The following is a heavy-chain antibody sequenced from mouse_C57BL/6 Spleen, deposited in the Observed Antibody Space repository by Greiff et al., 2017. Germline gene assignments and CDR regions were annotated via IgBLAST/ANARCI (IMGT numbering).Heavy chain of an antibody. CDR1: GYSITSGYY. D-gene: IGHD2-4*01. Sequence: EVQLVESGPGLVKPSQSLSLTCSVTGYSITSGYYWNWIRQFPGNKLEWMGYISYDGSNNYNPSLKNRISIARDTSKNQFFRKLNSVTTEDTATYYCARVDYDGVDAMDYWGQGTSVTVSS. CDR2: ISYDGSN. J-gene: IGHJ4*01. V-gene: IGHV3-6*01. CDR3: ARVDYDGVDAMDY.